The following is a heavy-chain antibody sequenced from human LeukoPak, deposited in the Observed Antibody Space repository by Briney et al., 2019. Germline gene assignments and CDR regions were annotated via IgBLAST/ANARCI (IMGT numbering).Heavy chain of an antibody. J-gene: IGHJ3*02. CDR2: INPSGGST. Sequence: GASVTVSCKASGYTFTSYYIHWVRQAPGQGLDLMAIINPSGGSTVYAQEFQGRVTLTRDTSTGTVYMEMKSLKSEDTAVYYCARGGFADYDFWSGFTDGFDIWGQGTMVTVSS. V-gene: IGHV1-46*01. CDR1: GYTFTSYY. D-gene: IGHD3-3*01. CDR3: ARGGFADYDFWSGFTDGFDI.